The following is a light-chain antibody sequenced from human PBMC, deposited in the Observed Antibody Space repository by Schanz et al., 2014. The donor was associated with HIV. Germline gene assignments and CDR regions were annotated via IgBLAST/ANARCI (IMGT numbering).Light chain of an antibody. CDR3: CSYTGSGTLV. V-gene: IGLV2-23*02. Sequence: QSALTQPASVSGSPGQSITISCTGTSSDVGSYNLASWYQQYPGKAPKLMIYEISKWPSGVSNRFSGSKSGNTASLTISGLQAEDEADYYCCSYTGSGTLVFGGGTKLTVL. CDR1: SSDVGSYNL. CDR2: EIS. J-gene: IGLJ2*01.